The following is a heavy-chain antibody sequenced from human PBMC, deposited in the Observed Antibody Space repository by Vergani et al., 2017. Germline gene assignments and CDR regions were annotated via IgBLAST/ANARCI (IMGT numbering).Heavy chain of an antibody. V-gene: IGHV3-49*04. CDR3: SRGRGYSFGYSDY. Sequence: EVQLVESGGGLVPPGRSLRLSCAASGFSFGDYAMTWVRQAPGKGLEWVAFIRNNAYGGTTEYAASVKGRFTISRDESKRLAYMQLSGLKTEDTAVYFCSRGRGYSFGYSDYWGQGTLVTVSS. CDR1: GFSFGDYA. D-gene: IGHD5-18*01. CDR2: IRNNAYGGTT. J-gene: IGHJ4*02.